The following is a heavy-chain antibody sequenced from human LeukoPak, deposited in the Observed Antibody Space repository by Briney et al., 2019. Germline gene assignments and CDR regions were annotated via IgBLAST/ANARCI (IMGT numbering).Heavy chain of an antibody. D-gene: IGHD6-19*01. Sequence: GGSLRLSCVASGFTFSSHSMHWVRQAPGKGLEYVSGIRSNGGSTYFAKSVKGRFTISRDNSKNTLDLQMSSLRAGDMAVYYCARRGSGWEFDYWGQGTLVTVSS. CDR2: IRSNGGST. CDR3: ARRGSGWEFDY. J-gene: IGHJ4*02. V-gene: IGHV3-64*01. CDR1: GFTFSSHS.